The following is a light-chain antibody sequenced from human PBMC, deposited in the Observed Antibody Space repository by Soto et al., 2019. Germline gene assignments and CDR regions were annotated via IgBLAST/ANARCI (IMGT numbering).Light chain of an antibody. V-gene: IGLV2-8*01. CDR1: SSDVGGYNY. CDR2: EVN. CDR3: SSYAGSSNV. J-gene: IGLJ1*01. Sequence: QSALTQPPSASGSPGQSVAISCTGTSSDVGGYNYVSRYQQHPGKAPKLMIYEVNKRPSGVPDRFSGSKSGNTASLTVSGLQAEDEADYYCSSYAGSSNVFGTGTKLTVL.